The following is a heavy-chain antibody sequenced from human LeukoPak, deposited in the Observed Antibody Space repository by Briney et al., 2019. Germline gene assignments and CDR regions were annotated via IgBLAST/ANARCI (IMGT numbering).Heavy chain of an antibody. J-gene: IGHJ4*02. CDR3: ARDRLSTTVIAY. CDR2: IYYSGST. CDR1: GGSISSSSYY. Sequence: ASETLSLTCTVSGGSISSSSYYWGWIRQPPGKGLEWIGSIYYSGSTYYNPSLKSRVTISVDTSKNQFSLKLSSVTAADTAVYYCARDRLSTTVIAYWGQGTLVTVSS. D-gene: IGHD4-17*01. V-gene: IGHV4-39*07.